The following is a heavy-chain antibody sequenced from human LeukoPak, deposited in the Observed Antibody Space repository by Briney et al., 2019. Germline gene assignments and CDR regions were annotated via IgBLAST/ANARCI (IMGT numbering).Heavy chain of an antibody. CDR1: GFTFSSYA. V-gene: IGHV3-23*01. Sequence: GGSLRLSCAASGFTFSSYAMSWVRQAPGKGLEWVSAISGSGGSTYYADSVKGRFTISRDNAKNTLYLQMNSPRAEDTDVDYCARRVYYYNSSGYVQDVWGKGTTVTVSS. J-gene: IGHJ6*04. CDR2: ISGSGGST. CDR3: ARRVYYYNSSGYVQDV. D-gene: IGHD3-22*01.